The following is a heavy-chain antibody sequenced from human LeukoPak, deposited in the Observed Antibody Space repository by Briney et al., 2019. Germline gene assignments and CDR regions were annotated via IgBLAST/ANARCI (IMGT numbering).Heavy chain of an antibody. Sequence: GGSLRLSCAASGFTFSSYGMSWVRQAPGKGLEWVSSISGSGGSTYYADSVKGRFTISRDNSKNTLYLQMNSLRVEDAAVYYCVRQIWSWGQGTLVTVSS. J-gene: IGHJ4*02. CDR2: ISGSGGST. D-gene: IGHD5-18*01. V-gene: IGHV3-23*01. CDR3: VRQIWS. CDR1: GFTFSSYG.